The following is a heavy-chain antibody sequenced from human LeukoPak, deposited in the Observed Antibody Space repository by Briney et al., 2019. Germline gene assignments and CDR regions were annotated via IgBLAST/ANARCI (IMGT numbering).Heavy chain of an antibody. Sequence: GGSLRLSCAASGFTFSSYSMNWVRQAPGKGLEWVGRIKSKPDGGTTDYAAPVKGRFTISRDDSKNTLYLQMNSLKTEDTAVYYCTTGIPPDYWGQGTLVTVSS. D-gene: IGHD5-18*01. CDR1: GFTFSSYS. J-gene: IGHJ4*02. V-gene: IGHV3-15*01. CDR3: TTGIPPDY. CDR2: IKSKPDGGTT.